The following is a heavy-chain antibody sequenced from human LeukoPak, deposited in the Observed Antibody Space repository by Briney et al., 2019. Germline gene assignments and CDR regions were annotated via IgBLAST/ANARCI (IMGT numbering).Heavy chain of an antibody. CDR3: ARDGAACGGDCYLSYFDL. D-gene: IGHD2-21*02. CDR2: ISSSGSTI. V-gene: IGHV3-11*01. CDR1: GFTFSDYY. Sequence: GGSLRLSCAASGFTFSDYYMSWIRQAPGKGLGWVSYISSSGSTIYYADSVKGRFTISRDNAKNSLYLQMNSLRAEDTAVYYCARDGAACGGDCYLSYFDLWGRGTLVTVSS. J-gene: IGHJ2*01.